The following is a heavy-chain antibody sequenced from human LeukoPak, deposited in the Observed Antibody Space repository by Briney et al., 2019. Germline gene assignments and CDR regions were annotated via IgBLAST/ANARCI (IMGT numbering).Heavy chain of an antibody. CDR3: ARHEDRIWYFDH. D-gene: IGHD5-24*01. V-gene: IGHV4-39*01. Sequence: PSENLSLTCTVSGGSISSSYYYWGWLRQPPRKGLEWIGTIYYSGSTYYNPSLKSRVTISVDTSASQFSLKLSSVTAPDTAVYYCARHEDRIWYFDHWGQGTLVTVSS. CDR1: GGSISSSYYY. CDR2: IYYSGST. J-gene: IGHJ4*02.